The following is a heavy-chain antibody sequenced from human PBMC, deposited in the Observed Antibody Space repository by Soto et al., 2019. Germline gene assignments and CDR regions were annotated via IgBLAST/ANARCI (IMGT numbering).Heavy chain of an antibody. D-gene: IGHD2-21*01. CDR1: GGSFSGYY. V-gene: IGHV4-34*01. CDR2: INHSGST. CDR3: ARDKIPGLFDY. J-gene: IGHJ4*02. Sequence: QVQLQQWGAGLLKPSETLSLTCAVYGGSFSGYYWTWIRQPPGTGLEWIGEINHSGSTNYNPSLKSRVTMSVATSTNQFSLKLTSATAAAPAVYYWARDKIPGLFDYWGQGTLGTVSS.